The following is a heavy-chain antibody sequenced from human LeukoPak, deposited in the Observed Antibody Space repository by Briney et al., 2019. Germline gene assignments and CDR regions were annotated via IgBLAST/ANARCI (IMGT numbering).Heavy chain of an antibody. CDR3: ARSSYDYVWGSYRPTWFDY. CDR2: INPSGGST. Sequence: ASVKVSCKASGYTFTSYYMHWVRQAPGQGLEWMGIINPSGGSTSYAQKFQGRVTMTRDTSTSTVYMELSSLRSEDTAVYYCARSSYDYVWGSYRPTWFDYWGQGTLVTVSS. J-gene: IGHJ4*02. D-gene: IGHD3-16*02. CDR1: GYTFTSYY. V-gene: IGHV1-46*01.